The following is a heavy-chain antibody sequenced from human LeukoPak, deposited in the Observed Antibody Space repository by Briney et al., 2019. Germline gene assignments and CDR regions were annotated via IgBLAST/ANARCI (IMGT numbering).Heavy chain of an antibody. J-gene: IGHJ4*02. CDR1: GFTFSSYA. Sequence: GGSLRLSCAASGFTFSSYAMHWVRQAPGKGLEWVAVISYDGSNKYYADSVKGRFTISRDNSKNTLCLQMNSLRAEDTAVYYCVRGTGYWGQGTLVTVSS. CDR2: ISYDGSNK. CDR3: VRGTGY. V-gene: IGHV3-30*04.